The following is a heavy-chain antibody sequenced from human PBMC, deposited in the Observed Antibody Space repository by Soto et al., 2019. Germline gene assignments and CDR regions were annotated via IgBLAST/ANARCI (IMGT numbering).Heavy chain of an antibody. D-gene: IGHD2-21*02. CDR1: GYSINSNNW. J-gene: IGHJ4*02. CDR3: ARQRTSVVTQAYFDV. V-gene: IGHV4-28*01. CDR2: IYYSGTT. Sequence: SETLSLTCTLFGYSINSNNWWGWIRQPPGKGLEWIGDIYYSGTTFYNPSLKSRVSMSIDTSKDQFSLKLKSVTAADTALYFCARQRTSVVTQAYFDVWGPGSLVTVSS.